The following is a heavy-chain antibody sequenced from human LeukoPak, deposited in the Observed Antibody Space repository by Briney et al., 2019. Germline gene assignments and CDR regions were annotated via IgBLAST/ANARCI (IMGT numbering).Heavy chain of an antibody. J-gene: IGHJ4*02. CDR1: GFTFSGSA. Sequence: GGSLRLSCAASGFTFSGSAMHWVRQASGKGLEWVGRIRSKANSYATAYAASVKGRFTISRDDSKNTAYLQMNSLKTEDTAVYYCTTAVAGPITDYWGQGTLVTVSS. CDR3: TTAVAGPITDY. D-gene: IGHD6-19*01. V-gene: IGHV3-73*01. CDR2: IRSKANSYAT.